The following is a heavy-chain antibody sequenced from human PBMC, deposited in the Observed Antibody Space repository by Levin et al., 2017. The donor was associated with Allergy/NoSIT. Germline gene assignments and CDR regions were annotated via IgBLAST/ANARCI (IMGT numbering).Heavy chain of an antibody. V-gene: IGHV3-23*01. CDR2: TSDSGGST. CDR3: AKDLSAVPAANYYYAMDV. CDR1: GFTFSNYA. D-gene: IGHD2-2*01. J-gene: IGHJ6*02. Sequence: RGESLKISCAASGFTFSNYAMNWVRQAPGKGLEWVSGTSDSGGSTYYADSVKGRFTISRDNSKNTLYLQVNSLRAEDTALYYCAKDLSAVPAANYYYAMDVWGQGTTVTVSS.